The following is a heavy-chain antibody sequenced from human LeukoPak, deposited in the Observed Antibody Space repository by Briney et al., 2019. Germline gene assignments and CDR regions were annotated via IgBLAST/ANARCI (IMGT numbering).Heavy chain of an antibody. CDR2: IWSDENKK. V-gene: IGHV3-33*01. CDR1: GFTFSSYG. D-gene: IGHD4-23*01. CDR3: AREGLTSTPNNAFDI. Sequence: GGSLRLSCAASGFTFSSYGMHWVRQAPGKGLEWVAVIWSDENKKFYADSVKGRFTISRGNFKSTLYLQMDSLRVEDTAVYYCAREGLTSTPNNAFDIWGQGSVVTVSS. J-gene: IGHJ3*02.